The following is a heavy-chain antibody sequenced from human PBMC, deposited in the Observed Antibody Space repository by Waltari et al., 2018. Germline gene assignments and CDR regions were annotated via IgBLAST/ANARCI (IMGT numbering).Heavy chain of an antibody. D-gene: IGHD3-10*01. CDR3: ARDLKDGSGLGTEYYFDY. V-gene: IGHV1-3*01. CDR1: GYTFTSYA. CDR2: INAGNGNT. Sequence: QVQLVQSGAEVKKPGASVKVSCKASGYTFTSYAMHWVRQAPGQRLEWMGWINAGNGNTKYSQKFQGRVTITRDTSASTAYMELSSLRSEDTAVYYCARDLKDGSGLGTEYYFDYWGQGTLVTVSS. J-gene: IGHJ4*02.